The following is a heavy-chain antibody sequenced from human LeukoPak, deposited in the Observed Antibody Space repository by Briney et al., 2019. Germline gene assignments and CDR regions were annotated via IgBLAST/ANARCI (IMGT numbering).Heavy chain of an antibody. Sequence: GASLKISCKGSASSFTSYWIGWVRQMPGKGLEWMGIIYPGDSDTRYSPSFQGQVTISADKSISTVYLQWSSLKASDTAMYYCARQSGVATSLGMGDFDYWGQGTLVTVSS. D-gene: IGHD5-12*01. CDR3: ARQSGVATSLGMGDFDY. J-gene: IGHJ4*02. V-gene: IGHV5-51*01. CDR1: ASSFTSYW. CDR2: IYPGDSDT.